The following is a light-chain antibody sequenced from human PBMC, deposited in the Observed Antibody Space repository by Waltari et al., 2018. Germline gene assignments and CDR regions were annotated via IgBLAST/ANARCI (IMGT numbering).Light chain of an antibody. J-gene: IGKJ4*01. Sequence: IVLRQSPATLSLSPGARATLSCRDSPSISSSVAWYQQKPGQASRLLIYDASNRATGIPDRFSGSGSGTDFTLTISSREPEDFVGYYCHHRYSWPLTLGGGTNVEIK. V-gene: IGKV3-11*01. CDR2: DAS. CDR3: HHRYSWPLT. CDR1: PSISSS.